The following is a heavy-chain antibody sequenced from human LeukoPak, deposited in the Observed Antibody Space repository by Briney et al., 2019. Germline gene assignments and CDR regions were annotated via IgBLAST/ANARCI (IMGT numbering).Heavy chain of an antibody. J-gene: IGHJ3*02. CDR3: ARRSVAFDI. Sequence: PGGCLRLSCAASGFTFSSYEMNWVRQAPGKGLEWVSYISSSGSTIYYADSVKGRFAISRDNAKNSLYLQMNSLRAEDTAVYYCARRSVAFDIWGQGTMVTVSS. V-gene: IGHV3-48*03. CDR2: ISSSGSTI. CDR1: GFTFSSYE.